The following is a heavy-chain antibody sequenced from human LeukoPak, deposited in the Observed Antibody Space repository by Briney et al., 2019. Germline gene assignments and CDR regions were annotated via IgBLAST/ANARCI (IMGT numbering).Heavy chain of an antibody. J-gene: IGHJ3*01. CDR3: ARHASSSRVAYDV. CDR2: IYPGDSDT. Sequence: GSLNLSCTGSGYTFTNYWIGWVRQMPGKGLEVMGIIYPGDSDTRYSPSFQGRVTISVDKSINTAYLQWSSLKASDSAMYYCARHASSSRVAYDVWGQGTMVTVSS. D-gene: IGHD2-2*01. V-gene: IGHV5-51*01. CDR1: GYTFTNYW.